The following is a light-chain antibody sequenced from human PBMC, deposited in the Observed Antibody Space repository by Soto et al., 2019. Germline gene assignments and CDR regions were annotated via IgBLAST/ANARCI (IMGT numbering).Light chain of an antibody. Sequence: DIQMTQSPSTLSGSVGVSVTITCRASQTISSWLVWYQQKPGKAPTLLLYKASTLKSGVPSRFSRSGPGPESSPTVGTRPTNDFAHYYCQHNISHSEAVGQGTKV. CDR1: QTISSW. J-gene: IGKJ1*01. CDR2: KAS. V-gene: IGKV1-5*03. CDR3: QHNISHSEA.